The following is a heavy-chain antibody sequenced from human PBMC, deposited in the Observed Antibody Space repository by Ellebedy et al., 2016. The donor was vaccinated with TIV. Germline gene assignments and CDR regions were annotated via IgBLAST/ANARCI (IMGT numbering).Heavy chain of an antibody. CDR2: IYYSGST. CDR1: GGSISSYY. CDR3: ASWIVVPEGAFDI. D-gene: IGHD2-2*01. J-gene: IGHJ3*02. V-gene: IGHV4-59*12. Sequence: SETLSLXXTVSGGSISSYYWSWIRQPPGKGLEWIGYIYYSGSTNYNPSLKSRVTISVDTSKNQFSLKLSSVTAADTAVYYCASWIVVPEGAFDIWGQGTMVTVSS.